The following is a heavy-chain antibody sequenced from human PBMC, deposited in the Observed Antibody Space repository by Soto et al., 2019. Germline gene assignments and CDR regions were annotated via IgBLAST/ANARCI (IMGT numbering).Heavy chain of an antibody. CDR1: GYTLTELS. CDR2: FDPEDGET. Sequence: ASVKVSCKVSGYTLTELSMHWVRQAPGKGLEWMGGFDPEDGETIYAQKFQGRVTMTEDTSTDTAYMELSSLRSEDTAVYYCATGGSGSYYPTSYYYYMDVWGKGTTVTVSS. J-gene: IGHJ6*03. CDR3: ATGGSGSYYPTSYYYYMDV. D-gene: IGHD3-10*01. V-gene: IGHV1-24*01.